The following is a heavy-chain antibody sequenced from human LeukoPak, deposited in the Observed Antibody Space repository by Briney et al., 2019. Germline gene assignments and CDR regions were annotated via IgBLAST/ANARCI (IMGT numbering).Heavy chain of an antibody. J-gene: IGHJ3*02. CDR3: ARQADGYNYAAFDI. D-gene: IGHD5-24*01. CDR1: GGSISSYY. CDR2: IYYSGST. V-gene: IGHV4-59*08. Sequence: KPSETLSLTCTVSGGSISSYYWSWIRQPPGKGLEWIGYIYYSGSTNYNPSLQRRVTISVETSKKQFSLKLSSVPAADTAVYYRARQADGYNYAAFDIWGQGTMVTVSS.